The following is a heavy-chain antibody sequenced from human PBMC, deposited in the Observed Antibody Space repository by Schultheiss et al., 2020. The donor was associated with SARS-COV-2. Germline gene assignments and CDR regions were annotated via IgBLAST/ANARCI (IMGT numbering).Heavy chain of an antibody. CDR1: GFTFSSYA. CDR3: ARDFVTRGYESGSNWAYNWFEF. Sequence: GGSLRLSCAASGFTFSSYAMYWVRQAPGKGLEWVAVISFDGNNMFYADSVKDRFIVSRDNSKNTLYLQMNSLRRDDTAVYYCARDFVTRGYESGSNWAYNWFEFWGQGTQVTVSS. D-gene: IGHD3-10*01. V-gene: IGHV3-30-3*01. J-gene: IGHJ5*01. CDR2: ISFDGNNM.